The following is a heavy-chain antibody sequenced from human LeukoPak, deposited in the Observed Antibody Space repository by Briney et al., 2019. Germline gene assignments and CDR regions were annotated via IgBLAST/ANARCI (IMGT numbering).Heavy chain of an antibody. Sequence: GGSLRLSCAASGFTVSSNYMSWVRQAPGKGLEWVSVIYSGGGTYYADSVKGRFTISRDNSKNTLYLQMNSLRAEDTAVYYCARDVDYYDSSGYYYGYFDYWGQGTLVTVSS. V-gene: IGHV3-66*01. CDR1: GFTVSSNY. CDR2: IYSGGGT. CDR3: ARDVDYYDSSGYYYGYFDY. J-gene: IGHJ4*02. D-gene: IGHD3-22*01.